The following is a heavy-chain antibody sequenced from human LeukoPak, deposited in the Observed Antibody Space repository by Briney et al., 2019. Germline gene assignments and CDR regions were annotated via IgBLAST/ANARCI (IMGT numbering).Heavy chain of an antibody. J-gene: IGHJ1*01. Sequence: SETLSLTCTVSGGSISSYYWSWIRQPPGKGLGWIGYIYYSGSTNYNPSLKSRVTISVDTSKNQFSLKLSSVTAADTAVYYCASLPRGGWYPKYFQHWGQGTLVTVSS. CDR3: ASLPRGGWYPKYFQH. V-gene: IGHV4-59*01. CDR1: GGSISSYY. CDR2: IYYSGST. D-gene: IGHD6-19*01.